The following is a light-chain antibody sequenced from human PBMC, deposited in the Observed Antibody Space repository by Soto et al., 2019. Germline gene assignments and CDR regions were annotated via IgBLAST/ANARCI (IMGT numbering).Light chain of an antibody. Sequence: EVVLTQSPATLSLSPGDRVALSCRASQSVGTSLAWYQQKPGQAPRRLIYDASNRATGIPARFSGSGSGTDFTLTISSLEPEDFAVYYCQQRSNWPPITFGQGTRLEIK. J-gene: IGKJ5*01. CDR2: DAS. CDR3: QQRSNWPPIT. V-gene: IGKV3-11*01. CDR1: QSVGTS.